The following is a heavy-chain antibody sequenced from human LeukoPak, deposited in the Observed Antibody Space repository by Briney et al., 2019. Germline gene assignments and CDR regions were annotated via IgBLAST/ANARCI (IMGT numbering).Heavy chain of an antibody. CDR2: ISWNSGSI. CDR1: GFTFDDYA. J-gene: IGHJ4*02. Sequence: PGGSLRLSCAASGFTFDDYAMHWVRQAPGKGLEGVSGISWNSGSIGYADSVKGRFTISRDNAKNSLYLQMNSLRAEDMALYYCAKGLGSSSWFSFDYWGQGTLVTVSS. D-gene: IGHD6-13*01. CDR3: AKGLGSSSWFSFDY. V-gene: IGHV3-9*03.